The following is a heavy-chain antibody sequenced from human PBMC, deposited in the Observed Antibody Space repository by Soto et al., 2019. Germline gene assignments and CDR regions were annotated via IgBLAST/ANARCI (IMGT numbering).Heavy chain of an antibody. CDR2: ISGSGGST. CDR1: GFTFSSYA. CDR3: PSSSINTAPAFDI. D-gene: IGHD2-2*01. V-gene: IGHV3-23*01. J-gene: IGHJ3*02. Sequence: EVQLLESGGGLVQPGGSLRLSCAASGFTFSSYAMCWVRQAPGKGLEWVSAISGSGGSTYYADSVKGRFTISRDNSKNTLYLQMNSLRAEDTAVYYCPSSSINTAPAFDIWGQGTMVTVSS.